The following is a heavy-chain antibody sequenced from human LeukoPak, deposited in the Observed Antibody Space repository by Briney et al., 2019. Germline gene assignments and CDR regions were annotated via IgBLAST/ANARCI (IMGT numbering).Heavy chain of an antibody. Sequence: PSETLSLTCTVSGCSISSGSYYWSWIRQPAGKGMEWSGRVYTSGSTNYNPSLKSRITISVDTSKNQFSLKLSSVTAADTAVYYCARHWSSGHSGYGYISYNWFDPWGQGTLVTVSS. CDR1: GCSISSGSYY. D-gene: IGHD5-12*01. CDR2: VYTSGST. CDR3: ARHWSSGHSGYGYISYNWFDP. V-gene: IGHV4-61*02. J-gene: IGHJ5*02.